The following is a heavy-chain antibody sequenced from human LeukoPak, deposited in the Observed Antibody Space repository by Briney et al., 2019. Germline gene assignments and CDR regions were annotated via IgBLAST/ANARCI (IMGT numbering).Heavy chain of an antibody. D-gene: IGHD4-17*01. Sequence: SETLSLTCTVSGGSISSGSYYWSWIRQPAGKGLEWIGRIYTSGSTNYNPSLKSRVTISVDTSKNQFSLKLSSVTAADTAVYYCARVDDYGDYDYWGQGTLVTVSS. CDR3: ARVDDYGDYDY. V-gene: IGHV4-61*02. CDR2: IYTSGST. J-gene: IGHJ4*02. CDR1: GGSISSGSYY.